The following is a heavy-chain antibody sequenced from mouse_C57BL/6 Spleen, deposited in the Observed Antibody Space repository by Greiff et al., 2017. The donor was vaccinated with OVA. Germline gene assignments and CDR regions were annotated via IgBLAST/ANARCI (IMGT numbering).Heavy chain of an antibody. CDR2: INPNYGTT. CDR1: GYSFTDYN. V-gene: IGHV1-39*01. J-gene: IGHJ4*01. Sequence: EVQLQQSGPELVKPGASVKISCKASGYSFTDYNMNWVKQSNGKSLEWIGVINPNYGTTSYNQKFKGKVTLTVDQSSSTAYMQVNSLTSEDAEVYYGAKSGGPGRDYAMDYWGKGTSVTVSS. D-gene: IGHD1-3*01. CDR3: AKSGGPGRDYAMDY.